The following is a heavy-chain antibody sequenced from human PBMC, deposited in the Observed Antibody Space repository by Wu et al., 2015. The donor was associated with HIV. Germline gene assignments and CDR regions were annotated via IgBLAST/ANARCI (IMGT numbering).Heavy chain of an antibody. Sequence: QVQLLQSGAEVKRPGASVKLSCKASGYTFSRHYIHWVRQAPGQGLEWMGIINPSDGHTDYARKFQGRVTVTRDTSTTTVYMQLSSLTSEDTAVYYCARVGGVTGSGGNWFDPWGQGSLITVSS. CDR2: INPSDGHT. CDR1: GYTFSRHY. V-gene: IGHV1-46*01. D-gene: IGHD2-15*01. CDR3: ARVGGVTGSGGNWFDP. J-gene: IGHJ5*02.